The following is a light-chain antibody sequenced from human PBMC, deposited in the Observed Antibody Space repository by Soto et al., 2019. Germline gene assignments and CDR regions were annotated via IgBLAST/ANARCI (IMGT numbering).Light chain of an antibody. J-gene: IGLJ3*02. CDR1: SGSVSTSYY. CDR3: VLYMGSGIWG. Sequence: QAVVTQEPSFSVSPGGTVTLTCGLSSGSVSTSYYPSWYQQTPGQAPRTLIYSTNTRSSGVPDRFSGSIIGNKAALTVTGAQADDESDYYCVLYMGSGIWGFGGGTKLTVL. V-gene: IGLV8-61*01. CDR2: STN.